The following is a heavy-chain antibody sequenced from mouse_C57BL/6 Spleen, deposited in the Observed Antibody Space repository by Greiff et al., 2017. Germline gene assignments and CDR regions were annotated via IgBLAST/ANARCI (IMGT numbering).Heavy chain of an antibody. CDR1: GYTFTSYW. J-gene: IGHJ2*01. V-gene: IGHV1-50*01. CDR2: IDPSDSYT. Sequence: VQLQQPGAELVKPGASVKLSCKASGYTFTSYWMQWVKQRPGQGLECIGEIDPSDSYTNYNQKFKGKATLTVDTSSSTAYMQLSSLTSEDSAVYYCARRDWADYWGQGTTLTVSS. CDR3: ARRDWADY.